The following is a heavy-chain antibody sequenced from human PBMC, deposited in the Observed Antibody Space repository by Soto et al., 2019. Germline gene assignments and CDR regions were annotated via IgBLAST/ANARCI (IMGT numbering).Heavy chain of an antibody. CDR2: ISVSGDKR. CDR1: GFSFTAYI. CDR3: AKGGWLDD. D-gene: IGHD5-12*01. V-gene: IGHV3-23*01. Sequence: EVHLLESGGDLVQPGGSLRLSCAASGFSFTAYIMSWFLQAPGQGLEWVSAISVSGDKRYYADSVKGRFTISRDDAKNTLYLQLNSLRVDDTAIYYCAKGGWLDDCSQGTLVTVSS. J-gene: IGHJ4*02.